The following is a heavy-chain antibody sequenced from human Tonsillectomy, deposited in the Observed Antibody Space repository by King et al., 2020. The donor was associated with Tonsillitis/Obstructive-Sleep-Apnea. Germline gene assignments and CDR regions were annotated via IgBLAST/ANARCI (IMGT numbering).Heavy chain of an antibody. CDR2: IRGSGGSP. Sequence: LVESGGGLVRPGGSLRLSCAASGFTFSSYAMSWVRQAPGKGLEWVSAIRGSGGSPSYADSVKGRFTISRDNSKNTLYLQMNSLRAEDTAVYYCAGVVTARYYFDYWGQGTLVTVSS. CDR3: AGVVTARYYFDY. V-gene: IGHV3-23*04. CDR1: GFTFSSYA. D-gene: IGHD2-21*02. J-gene: IGHJ4*02.